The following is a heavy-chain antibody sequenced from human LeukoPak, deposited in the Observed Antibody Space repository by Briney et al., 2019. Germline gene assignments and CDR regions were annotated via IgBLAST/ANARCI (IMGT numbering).Heavy chain of an antibody. Sequence: GRSLRLSCAASGFTFSSYGMHWVRQAPGKGLEWVAVISYDGSNKYYADSVKGRFTISRDNSKNTLYLQMNSPRAEDTAVYYCAKDRWQWLAYYFDYWGQGTLVTVSS. J-gene: IGHJ4*02. CDR2: ISYDGSNK. CDR3: AKDRWQWLAYYFDY. D-gene: IGHD6-19*01. CDR1: GFTFSSYG. V-gene: IGHV3-30*18.